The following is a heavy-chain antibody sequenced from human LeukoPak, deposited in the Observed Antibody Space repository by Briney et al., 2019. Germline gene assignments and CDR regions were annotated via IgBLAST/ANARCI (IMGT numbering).Heavy chain of an antibody. J-gene: IGHJ4*02. D-gene: IGHD6-19*01. CDR3: AKSASVAGWFYFDS. V-gene: IGHV3-23*01. CDR2: LIGSGGNT. Sequence: GGSLRLSCAASGFNFISYAMNWVRQAPGKGLEWVSSLIGSGGNTYYADSVKGRFTISRDNSKNTLFLQMNSLRAEDTAVYYCAKSASVAGWFYFDSWGQGTLVTVSS. CDR1: GFNFISYA.